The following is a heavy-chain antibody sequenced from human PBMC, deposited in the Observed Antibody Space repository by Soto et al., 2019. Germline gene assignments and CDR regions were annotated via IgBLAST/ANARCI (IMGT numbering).Heavy chain of an antibody. D-gene: IGHD6-19*01. CDR1: GHSLSSGGYY. CDR2: IYLTGST. Sequence: SETLSLTCTVSGHSLSSGGYYWSWIRQHPGKGLEWVGYIYLTGSTLYNPSLRSRLAMSLDTSKNQFSLRLTSVTAADTAVYFCARNSGSSGWPNWGQGTLVTVSS. J-gene: IGHJ4*02. V-gene: IGHV4-31*03. CDR3: ARNSGSSGWPN.